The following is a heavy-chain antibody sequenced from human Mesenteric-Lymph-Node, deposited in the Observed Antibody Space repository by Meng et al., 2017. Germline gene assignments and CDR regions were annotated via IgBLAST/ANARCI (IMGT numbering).Heavy chain of an antibody. CDR1: GFTFSSYA. CDR3: AKSDIVVVVAATRNWYFDL. V-gene: IGHV3-23*01. J-gene: IGHJ2*01. D-gene: IGHD2-15*01. Sequence: GESLKISWAASGFTFSSYAMSWVRQAPGKGLEWVSAISGSGGSTYYADSVKGRFTISRDNSKNTLYLQMNSLRAEDTAVYYCAKSDIVVVVAATRNWYFDLWGRGTLVTVSS. CDR2: ISGSGGST.